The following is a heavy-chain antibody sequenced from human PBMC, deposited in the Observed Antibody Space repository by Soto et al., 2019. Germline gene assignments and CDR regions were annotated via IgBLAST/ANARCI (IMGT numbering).Heavy chain of an antibody. CDR2: IWYDGSNK. CDR1: GFTFSSYG. CDR3: AREYQLLYGYYYGMDV. V-gene: IGHV3-33*01. D-gene: IGHD2-2*02. Sequence: LRLSCAASGFTFSSYGMHWVRQAPGKGLEWVAVIWYDGSNKYYADSVKGRFTISRDNSKNTLYLQMNSLRAEDTAVYYCAREYQLLYGYYYGMDVWGQGTTVTVSS. J-gene: IGHJ6*02.